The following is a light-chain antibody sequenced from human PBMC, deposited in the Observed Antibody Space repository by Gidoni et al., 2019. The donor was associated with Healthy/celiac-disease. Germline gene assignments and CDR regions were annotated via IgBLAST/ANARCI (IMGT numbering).Light chain of an antibody. Sequence: DIQMTQSPSSLSASVGDRVTITCRASQSISSYLNWYQQKPGKAPKLQIYAASSLQSGVPSRFSGSGSGTDFTLTISSLQPEDFATYYCQQSYSTLLRTFGQGTKLEIK. CDR3: QQSYSTLLRT. J-gene: IGKJ2*01. V-gene: IGKV1-39*01. CDR2: AAS. CDR1: QSISSY.